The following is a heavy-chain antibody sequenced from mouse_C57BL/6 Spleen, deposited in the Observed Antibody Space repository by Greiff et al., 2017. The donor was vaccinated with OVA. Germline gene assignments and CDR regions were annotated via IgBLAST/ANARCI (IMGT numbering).Heavy chain of an antibody. Sequence: QVQLQQSGAELVRPGASVTLSCKASGYTFTDYEMHWVKQTPVHGLEWIGALDPETGGTAYNQKFKGKAILTADKSSSTAYMELRSLTSEDSAVYYCTVNAMDYWGQGTSVTVSS. CDR3: TVNAMDY. CDR2: LDPETGGT. V-gene: IGHV1-15*01. D-gene: IGHD2-1*01. J-gene: IGHJ4*01. CDR1: GYTFTDYE.